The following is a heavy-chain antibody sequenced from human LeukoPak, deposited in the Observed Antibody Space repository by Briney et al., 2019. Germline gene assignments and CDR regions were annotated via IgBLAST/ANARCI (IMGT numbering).Heavy chain of an antibody. CDR1: GYTFTSYA. V-gene: IGHV1-69*05. CDR3: ARDRWAITMVRGVYYMDV. Sequence: ASVKVSCKASGYTFTSYAISWVRQAPGQGLEWMGRIIPIFGTANYAQKFQGRVTITTDESTSTAYMELSSLRSEDTAVYYCARDRWAITMVRGVYYMDVWGKGTTVTVSS. D-gene: IGHD3-10*01. CDR2: IIPIFGTA. J-gene: IGHJ6*03.